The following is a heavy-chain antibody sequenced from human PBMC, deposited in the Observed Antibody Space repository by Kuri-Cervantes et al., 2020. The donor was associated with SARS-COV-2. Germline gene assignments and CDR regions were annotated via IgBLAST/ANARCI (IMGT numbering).Heavy chain of an antibody. CDR2: IRSKAYGGTT. CDR3: AKGIAAASYYYYGMDV. CDR1: GFTFGDYA. V-gene: IGHV3-49*04. J-gene: IGHJ6*02. Sequence: GESLKISCTASGFTFGDYAMSWVRQAPGKGLEWVGFIRSKAYGGTTEYAASVKGRFTISRDDSKSIAYLQMNSLRAEDTAVYYCAKGIAAASYYYYGMDVWGQGTTVTVSS. D-gene: IGHD6-13*01.